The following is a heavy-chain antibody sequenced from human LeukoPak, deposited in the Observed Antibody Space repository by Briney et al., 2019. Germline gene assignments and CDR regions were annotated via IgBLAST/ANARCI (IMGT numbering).Heavy chain of an antibody. J-gene: IGHJ6*02. D-gene: IGHD5-18*01. Sequence: SETLSLTCAVSGGSISSGGYSWSWIRQPPGKGLEWIGYIYLSGSTYYNPSLKSRVTISVDRSKNQFSLKLSSVTAADTAVYYRARSGYSYGYPYYYYGMDVWGQGTTVTVS. V-gene: IGHV4-30-2*01. CDR2: IYLSGST. CDR1: GGSISSGGYS. CDR3: ARSGYSYGYPYYYYGMDV.